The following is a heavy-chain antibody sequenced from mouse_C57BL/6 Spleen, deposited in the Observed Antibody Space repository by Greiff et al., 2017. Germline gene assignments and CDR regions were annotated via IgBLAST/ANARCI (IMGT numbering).Heavy chain of an antibody. CDR3: ARREDYYPYYFDY. Sequence: VQLQQSGPELVKPGASVKIPCKASGYTFTDYNMDWVKQSHGKSLEWIGDINPNNGGTIYNQKFKGKATLTVDKSSSTAYMELRSLTSEDTAVYYCARREDYYPYYFDYWGQGTTLTVSS. D-gene: IGHD2-1*01. CDR2: INPNNGGT. CDR1: GYTFTDYN. J-gene: IGHJ2*01. V-gene: IGHV1-18*01.